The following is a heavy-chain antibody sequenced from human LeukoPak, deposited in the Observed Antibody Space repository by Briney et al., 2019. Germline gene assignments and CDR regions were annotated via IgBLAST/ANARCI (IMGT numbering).Heavy chain of an antibody. D-gene: IGHD3-9*01. CDR1: GYTFTSYA. CDR2: TNAGNGNT. V-gene: IGHV1-3*01. CDR3: ARDGTYYDILTGWAHHYYYGMDV. Sequence: ASVKVSCKASGYTFTSYAMHWVRQAPGQRLEWMGWTNAGNGNTKYSQKFQGRVTITRDTSASTAYMELSSLRSEDTAVYYCARDGTYYDILTGWAHHYYYGMDVWGKGTTVTVSS. J-gene: IGHJ6*04.